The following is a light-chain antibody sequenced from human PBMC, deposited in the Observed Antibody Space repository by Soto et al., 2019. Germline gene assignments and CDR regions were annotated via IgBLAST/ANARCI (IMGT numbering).Light chain of an antibody. J-gene: IGKJ1*01. CDR1: QTLSNR. CDR2: VTS. Sequence: EIVLTQSPATLSSFPGERVTLSCRASQTLSNRLAWYQHKPGQAPRLLIYVTSNRATGIPARFSGSGSGTDYTLTISSLEPEDLAVYYCQQYGSSPRTFGQGTKVEI. CDR3: QQYGSSPRT. V-gene: IGKV3-11*01.